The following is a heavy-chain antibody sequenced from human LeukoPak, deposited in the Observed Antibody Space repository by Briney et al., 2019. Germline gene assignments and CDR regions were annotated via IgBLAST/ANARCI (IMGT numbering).Heavy chain of an antibody. Sequence: GGSLRLSCAASGFTFSSYSMNWVRQAPGKGVEWVSSISIISSYIYFADSVKGRCTTSRDNAKNSLYLQMNSLRAEATAVYYCARDRGAATGIRKGYYYGMDVWGQGTTVTVSS. CDR2: ISIISSYI. D-gene: IGHD2-15*01. J-gene: IGHJ6*02. CDR1: GFTFSSYS. V-gene: IGHV3-21*01. CDR3: ARDRGAATGIRKGYYYGMDV.